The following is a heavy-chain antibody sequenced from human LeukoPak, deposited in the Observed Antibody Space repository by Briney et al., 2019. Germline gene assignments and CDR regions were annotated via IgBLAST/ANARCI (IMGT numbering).Heavy chain of an antibody. Sequence: PSETLSLTCTVSGVSISSGDYYWSWIRQPPGKGLEWIGYIYYSGSTYYNPSLKSRVTISVDTSKNQFSLKLSSVTAADTAVYYCAARRVQWLPYVDYWGQGTLVTVSS. V-gene: IGHV4-30-4*08. CDR1: GVSISSGDYY. D-gene: IGHD6-19*01. CDR2: IYYSGST. CDR3: AARRVQWLPYVDY. J-gene: IGHJ4*02.